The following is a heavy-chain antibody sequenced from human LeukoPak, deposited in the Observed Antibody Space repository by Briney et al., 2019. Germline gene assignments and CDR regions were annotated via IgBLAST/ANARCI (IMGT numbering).Heavy chain of an antibody. CDR2: ISGSGGST. J-gene: IGHJ4*02. V-gene: IGHV3-23*01. CDR1: GFTFSSYA. Sequence: PGGSLRLSCAASGFTFSSYAMSWVRQAPGQGLEWVSAISGSGGSTYYADSVKGRFTISRDNSKNTLYLQMNSLRAEDTAVYYCAKVGSSGWYPGYFDYWGQGTLVTVSS. D-gene: IGHD6-19*01. CDR3: AKVGSSGWYPGYFDY.